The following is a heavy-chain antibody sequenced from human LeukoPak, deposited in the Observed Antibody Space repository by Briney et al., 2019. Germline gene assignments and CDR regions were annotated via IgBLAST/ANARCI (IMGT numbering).Heavy chain of an antibody. CDR2: IYGGGST. Sequence: PGGSLRLSCAASGFTVSSNYMSWVRQAPGKGLEWVSVIYGGGSTYYADSVKGRFTISRDNSKNTLYLQMNSLRAEDTAVYYCARDRWELPRFDYWGQGTLVTVSS. CDR3: ARDRWELPRFDY. V-gene: IGHV3-53*01. CDR1: GFTVSSNY. D-gene: IGHD1-26*01. J-gene: IGHJ4*02.